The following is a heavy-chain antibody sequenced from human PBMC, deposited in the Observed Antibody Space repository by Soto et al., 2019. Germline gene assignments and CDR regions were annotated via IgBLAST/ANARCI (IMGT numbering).Heavy chain of an antibody. V-gene: IGHV1-69*13. D-gene: IGHD3-22*01. CDR1: GYTFTSYG. CDR2: IIPIFGTA. CDR3: ALLTTYYYDSSGYPLTN. Sequence: GASVKVSCKASGYTFTSYGISWVRQAPGQGLEWMGGIIPIFGTANYAQKFQGRVTITADESTSTAYMELSSLRSEDTAVYYCALLTTYYYDSSGYPLTNWGQGTLVTVSS. J-gene: IGHJ4*02.